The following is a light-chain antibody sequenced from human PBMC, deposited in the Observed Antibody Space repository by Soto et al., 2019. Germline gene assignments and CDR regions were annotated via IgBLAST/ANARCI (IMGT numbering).Light chain of an antibody. CDR2: DAS. CDR3: QQFNNYPIT. J-gene: IGKJ5*01. V-gene: IGKV1D-13*01. CDR1: QGISSG. Sequence: AIQLTQSPSSLSASVGDRVTITCRASQGISSGLAWYQQKPGKAPKLLIYDASNLESGVPSRFSGSGSGKDLTLTISSLQPEDFATYYCQQFNNYPITFGQGTRLEIK.